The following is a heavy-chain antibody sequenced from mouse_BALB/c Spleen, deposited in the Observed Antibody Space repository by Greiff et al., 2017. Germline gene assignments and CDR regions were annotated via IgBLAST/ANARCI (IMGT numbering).Heavy chain of an antibody. V-gene: IGHV3-6*02. J-gene: IGHJ2*01. CDR3: SITYNWDDGSFAY. D-gene: IGHD2-14*01. CDR1: GYSITSGYY. Sequence: EVQLVESGPGLVKPSQSLSLTCSVTGYSITSGYYWNWIRQFPGNKLEWMGYISYDGSNNYHPPLKNRISITRNTTKNQFFLKLNFETTEDTATYFYSITYNWDDGSFAYWGQGTPLTVSS. CDR2: ISYDGSN.